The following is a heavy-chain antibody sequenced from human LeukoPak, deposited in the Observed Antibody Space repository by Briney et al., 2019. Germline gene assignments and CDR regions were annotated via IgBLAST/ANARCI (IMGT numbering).Heavy chain of an antibody. CDR1: GFTFSSYS. Sequence: GGSLRLSCAASGFTFSSYSMNWVRQAPGKGLEWVSYISSSSSTIYYADSVKGRFTISRDNAKNSLYLQMNSLRAEDTAVYYCARDSVAVPAAIPTWFDPWGQGTLVTVSS. CDR2: ISSSSSTI. CDR3: ARDSVAVPAAIPTWFDP. D-gene: IGHD2-2*02. V-gene: IGHV3-48*04. J-gene: IGHJ5*02.